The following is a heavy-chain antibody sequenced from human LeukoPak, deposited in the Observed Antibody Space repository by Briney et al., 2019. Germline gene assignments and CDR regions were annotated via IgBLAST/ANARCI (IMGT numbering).Heavy chain of an antibody. V-gene: IGHV3-48*03. J-gene: IGHJ4*02. Sequence: GGSLRLSCAASGFTFSSYEMNWVRQAPGKGLEWVSYISSSGSTIYYADSVKGRFTISRDNAKNSLYLQMNSLRAEDTAVYYCARDGSSDYGDYYFDYWGQGTLVTVSS. CDR1: GFTFSSYE. CDR3: ARDGSSDYGDYYFDY. D-gene: IGHD4-17*01. CDR2: ISSSGSTI.